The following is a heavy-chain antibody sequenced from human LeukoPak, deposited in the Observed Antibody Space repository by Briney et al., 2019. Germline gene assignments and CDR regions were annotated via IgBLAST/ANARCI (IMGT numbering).Heavy chain of an antibody. J-gene: IGHJ4*02. Sequence: GESLKISCKGSGYTFSSYWIGWVRQMPGKGLEWMGIIYPGDSDTRYSPSLQGQVTISVGTSIGTAYLQWSSLKASGTAIYYCARQNDFRLDYWGQGTLVTVSS. CDR3: ARQNDFRLDY. CDR2: IYPGDSDT. CDR1: GYTFSSYW. V-gene: IGHV5-51*01. D-gene: IGHD3-3*01.